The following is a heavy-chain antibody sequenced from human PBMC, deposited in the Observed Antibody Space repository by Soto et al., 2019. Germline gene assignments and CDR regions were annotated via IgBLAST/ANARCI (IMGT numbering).Heavy chain of an antibody. CDR3: ARDLRYQLLWGATVTTLFDY. CDR1: GYTFTSYG. J-gene: IGHJ4*02. Sequence: ASVKVSCKASGYTFTSYGISWVRQAPGQGLEWMGWISAYNGNTNYAQKLQGRVTMTTDTSTSTAYMELRSLRSDDTAVYYCARDLRYQLLWGATVTTLFDYSGQATLVTVSS. V-gene: IGHV1-18*01. CDR2: ISAYNGNT. D-gene: IGHD4-17*01.